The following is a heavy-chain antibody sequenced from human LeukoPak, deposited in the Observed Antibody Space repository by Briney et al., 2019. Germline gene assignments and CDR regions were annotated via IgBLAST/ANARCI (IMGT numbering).Heavy chain of an antibody. CDR1: GFTFSSYS. CDR3: ARDFVLHGDY. J-gene: IGHJ4*02. V-gene: IGHV3-21*01. D-gene: IGHD6-6*01. CDR2: ITSSSYI. Sequence: GGSLRLSCAASGFTFSSYSMNWVRQAPGKGLEWVSSITSSSYIYYADSVKGRFTISRDNAKNSLYLQMNSLRAEDTAVYYCARDFVLHGDYWGQGTLVTVSS.